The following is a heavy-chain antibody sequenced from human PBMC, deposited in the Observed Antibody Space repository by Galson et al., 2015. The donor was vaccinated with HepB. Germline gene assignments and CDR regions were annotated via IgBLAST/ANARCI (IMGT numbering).Heavy chain of an antibody. CDR3: ASFLGELYPSDAFDI. V-gene: IGHV1-45*02. D-gene: IGHD3-10*01. CDR2: ITPFNGNT. Sequence: QSGAEVKKPGASVKVSCKASGYTFTYRYLHWVRQAPGQALEWMGWITPFNGNTNYAQKFQDRVTITRDRSMSTAYMELSSLRSEDTAMYYCASFLGELYPSDAFDIWGQGTMVTVSS. J-gene: IGHJ3*02. CDR1: GYTFTYRY.